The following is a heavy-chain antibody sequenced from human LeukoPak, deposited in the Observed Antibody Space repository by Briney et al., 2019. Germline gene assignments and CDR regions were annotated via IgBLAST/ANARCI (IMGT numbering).Heavy chain of an antibody. CDR2: IYSGGST. J-gene: IGHJ4*02. Sequence: GGSLRLSCAASGFTVSSNYMSWVRQAPGKGLEWVSVIYSGGSTYYADSVKGRFTISRDNAQKSLYLQMNSLRAEDTALYFCARDGEIVGARFDYWGQGILVTVSS. CDR1: GFTVSSNY. D-gene: IGHD1-26*01. CDR3: ARDGEIVGARFDY. V-gene: IGHV3-53*01.